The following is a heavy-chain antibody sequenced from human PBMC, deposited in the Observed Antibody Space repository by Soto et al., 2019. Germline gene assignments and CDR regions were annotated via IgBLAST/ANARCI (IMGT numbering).Heavy chain of an antibody. CDR2: INPNSGGT. D-gene: IGHD2-8*01. V-gene: IGHV1-2*04. J-gene: IGHJ4*02. CDR1: GYTFTGYY. CDR3: ARTYCTNGVCFDY. Sequence: GTSVKVSCKASGYTFTGYYLHWVRQAPGQGLEWMAWINPNSGGTNYAQKFQGWVTMTRDTSISTAYMELSRLRSDDTAVYYCARTYCTNGVCFDYWGQGTLVTVSS.